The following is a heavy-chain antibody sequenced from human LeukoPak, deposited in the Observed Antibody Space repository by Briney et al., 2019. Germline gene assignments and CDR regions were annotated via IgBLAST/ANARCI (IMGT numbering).Heavy chain of an antibody. CDR1: GYTFTSYG. D-gene: IGHD2-2*01. J-gene: IGHJ4*02. V-gene: IGHV1-18*04. CDR2: ISAYNGNT. CDR3: ARDSGRDIVVVPASFDY. Sequence: ASVKVSCKASGYTFTSYGISWVRQAPGRGLEWMGWISAYNGNTNHAQKLQGRVTMTTDTSTSTAYMELRSLRSDDTAVYYCARDSGRDIVVVPASFDYWGQGTLVTVSS.